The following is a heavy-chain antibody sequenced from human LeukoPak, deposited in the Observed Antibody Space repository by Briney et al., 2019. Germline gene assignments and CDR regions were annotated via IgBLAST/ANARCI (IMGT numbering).Heavy chain of an antibody. V-gene: IGHV4-61*08. Sequence: PSETLSLTCTVSGGSISSGDYYWSWIRQPPGKGLEWIGYIYYSGSTNYNPSLKSRVTISVDTSKNQFSLKLSSVTAADTAVYYCARDMDFGGYSLWGQGTLVTVSS. CDR2: IYYSGST. CDR3: ARDMDFGGYSL. J-gene: IGHJ4*02. CDR1: GGSISSGDYY. D-gene: IGHD2-21*01.